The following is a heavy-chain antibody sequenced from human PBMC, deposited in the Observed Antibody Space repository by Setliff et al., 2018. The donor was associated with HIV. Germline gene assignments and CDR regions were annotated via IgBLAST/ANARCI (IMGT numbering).Heavy chain of an antibody. D-gene: IGHD3-3*01. CDR2: IVGGASST. Sequence: PGGSLRLSCVASGFTFINYAMSWVRQAPGKGLEWVSAIVGGASSTVYADSVKGRFTISRDNSKNTLYLQMNSLRPGDTAIFYCAKAKTTFGAVITSGWFDPWGQGTLVTVSS. V-gene: IGHV3-23*01. CDR3: AKAKTTFGAVITSGWFDP. J-gene: IGHJ5*02. CDR1: GFTFINYA.